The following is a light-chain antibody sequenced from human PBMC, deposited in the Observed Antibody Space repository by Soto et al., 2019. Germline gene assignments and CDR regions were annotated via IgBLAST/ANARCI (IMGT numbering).Light chain of an antibody. J-gene: IGKJ4*01. CDR3: QKYNSGGPLT. CDR2: AAS. V-gene: IGKV1-27*01. Sequence: DIQMTQSPSSLSASIGDRVTITCRASEGISNYLALFQQKPGKVPKLLIYAASTLQSGVPSRFSGSGSGTDFTLTISSLQPDDVATYYCQKYNSGGPLTFGGGTKVDIK. CDR1: EGISNY.